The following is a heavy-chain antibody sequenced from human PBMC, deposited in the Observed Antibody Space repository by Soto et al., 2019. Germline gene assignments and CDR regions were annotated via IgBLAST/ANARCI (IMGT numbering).Heavy chain of an antibody. CDR2: IYHSESA. J-gene: IGHJ6*02. CDR3: ARAHYGDYGYGMDV. V-gene: IGHV4-30-2*01. Sequence: WTWIRQPPGKGLEWIGYIYHSESAYYNPSLKSRVTISVDRSKNQFSLKLSSVTAADTAVYYCARAHYGDYGYGMDVWGQGTTVTVSS. D-gene: IGHD4-17*01.